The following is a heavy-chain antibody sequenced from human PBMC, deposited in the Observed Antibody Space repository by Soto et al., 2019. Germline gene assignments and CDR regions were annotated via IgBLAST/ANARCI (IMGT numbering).Heavy chain of an antibody. CDR1: GGSFSGYY. Sequence: ETLSLTCAVYGGSFSGYYWSWIRQPPGKGLEWIGEINHSGSTNYNPSLKSRVTISVDTSKNQFSLKLSSVTAADTAVYYCATRDYGGIFDPWGQGTLVTVSS. CDR3: ATRDYGGIFDP. V-gene: IGHV4-34*01. D-gene: IGHD4-17*01. CDR2: INHSGST. J-gene: IGHJ5*02.